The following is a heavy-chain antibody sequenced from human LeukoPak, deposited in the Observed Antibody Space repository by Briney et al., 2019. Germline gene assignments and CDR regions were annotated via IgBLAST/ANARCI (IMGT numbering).Heavy chain of an antibody. CDR2: IDHGGSA. CDR1: GGSFSGYS. V-gene: IGHV4-34*01. CDR3: ARGPTRNYFDY. J-gene: IGHJ4*02. Sequence: SETLSLTCAVYGGSFSGYSWNWIRQPPGKGLEWIGEIDHGGSANYNPSLKSRVTISVDTSKNQFSLRLSSLTAADTAVYYCARGPTRNYFDYWGQGTLVTVSS.